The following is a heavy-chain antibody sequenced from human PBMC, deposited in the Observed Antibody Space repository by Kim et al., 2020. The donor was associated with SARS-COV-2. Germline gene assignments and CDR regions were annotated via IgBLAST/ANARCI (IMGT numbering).Heavy chain of an antibody. V-gene: IGHV4-34*01. CDR3: ARGLGGSSN. J-gene: IGHJ4*02. D-gene: IGHD1-26*01. CDR2: GST. Sequence: GSTNYNPSLKRRVTISVDTSKNQFSLKLSSVTAADTAVYYCARGLGGSSNWGQGTLVTVSS.